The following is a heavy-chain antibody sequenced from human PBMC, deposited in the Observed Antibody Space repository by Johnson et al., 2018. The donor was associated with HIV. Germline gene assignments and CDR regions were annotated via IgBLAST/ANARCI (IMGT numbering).Heavy chain of an antibody. Sequence: QVQLVESGGGVVQPGRSLRLSCAASEFTFSSYAMHWVRQAPGKGLQWVAVISSDGSNKYYADSVKGRFTISRDNSKNTLYLQRNSLRAEDTAVYYCARRKIAAAGRDAFDIWGQGRMVTVSS. V-gene: IGHV3-30*04. CDR3: ARRKIAAAGRDAFDI. D-gene: IGHD6-13*01. CDR2: ISSDGSNK. CDR1: EFTFSSYA. J-gene: IGHJ3*02.